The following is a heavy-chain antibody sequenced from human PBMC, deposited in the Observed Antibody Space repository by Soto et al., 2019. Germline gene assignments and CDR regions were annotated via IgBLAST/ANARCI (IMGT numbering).Heavy chain of an antibody. CDR2: IYTSGST. D-gene: IGHD5-12*01. CDR1: GGSIRSYY. V-gene: IGHV4-4*07. Sequence: SATLSLTCTVSGGSIRSYYWRWIRQPAGKGLEWIGRIYTSGSTNYNPSLKSRVTMSVDTSKNQFSLKLSSVTAADTAVYYCERGLRYPPSWLTRVRDHGFEPWGHGTLV. J-gene: IGHJ5*02. CDR3: ERGLRYPPSWLTRVRDHGFEP.